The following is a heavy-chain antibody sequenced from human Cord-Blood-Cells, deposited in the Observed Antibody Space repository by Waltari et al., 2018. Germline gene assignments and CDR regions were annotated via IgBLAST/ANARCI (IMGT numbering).Heavy chain of an antibody. V-gene: IGHV1-69*09. Sequence: QVQLVQSGAEVKKPGSSVKVSCKASGGPFSSYAISWVRQAPGQGLEWMGRIIPSLGIANYAQKFQGRVTITADKSTSTAYMELSSLRSEDTAVYYCARDRTGDNGWFDPWGQGTLVTVSS. J-gene: IGHJ5*02. CDR2: IIPSLGIA. D-gene: IGHD7-27*01. CDR3: ARDRTGDNGWFDP. CDR1: GGPFSSYA.